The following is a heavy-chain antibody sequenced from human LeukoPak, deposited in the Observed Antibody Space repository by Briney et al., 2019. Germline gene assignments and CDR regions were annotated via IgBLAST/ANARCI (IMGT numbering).Heavy chain of an antibody. V-gene: IGHV3-74*01. D-gene: IGHD1-1*01. CDR3: TKDRVWNPFDS. J-gene: IGHJ4*02. CDR2: IKTDGRST. Sequence: GGALRLSRAASLFTLSNHLMNSVRRAPGKGVVWVSRIKTDGRSTTYSDSVKGRFTITRDNAKNTLYLQMNSLRNEDTAVYYCTKDRVWNPFDSCGEGTLLTVSS. CDR1: LFTLSNHL.